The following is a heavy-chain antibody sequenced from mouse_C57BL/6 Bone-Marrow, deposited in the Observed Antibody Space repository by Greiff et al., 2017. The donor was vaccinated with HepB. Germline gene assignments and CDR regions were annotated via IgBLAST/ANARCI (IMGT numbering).Heavy chain of an antibody. V-gene: IGHV14-4*01. D-gene: IGHD2-2*01. CDR3: TTYYGNDGFAY. CDR1: GFNIKDDY. J-gene: IGHJ3*01. CDR2: IDPENGDT. Sequence: EVQLQESGAELVRPGASVKLSCTASGFNIKDDYMHWVKQRPEQGLEWIGWIDPENGDTEYASKFKGKATMTADTSSNTAYLQLSSLTSEDTAVYYCTTYYGNDGFAYWGQGTLVTVSA.